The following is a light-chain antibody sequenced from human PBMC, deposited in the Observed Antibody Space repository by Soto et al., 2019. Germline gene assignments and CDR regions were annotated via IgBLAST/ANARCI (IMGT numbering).Light chain of an antibody. V-gene: IGKV3-20*01. CDR1: QSISSIY. Sequence: IVLTQSPGTLSLSPLERSTLCCMSSQSISSIYLAWYQQKPGQAPRLLVYGASSRATGIPDRFSGSGSGTDFTLTISRLEPEDFAVYYCQQYGSSPRTFGQGTKV. CDR2: GAS. J-gene: IGKJ1*01. CDR3: QQYGSSPRT.